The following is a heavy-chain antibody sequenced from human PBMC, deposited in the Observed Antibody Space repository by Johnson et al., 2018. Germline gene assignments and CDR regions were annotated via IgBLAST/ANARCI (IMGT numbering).Heavy chain of an antibody. CDR1: GVTFSSFW. CDR2: ISSDGSST. V-gene: IGHV3-74*01. J-gene: IGHJ1*01. CDR3: ARDLAYSSSSTPFQH. Sequence: EVQLLETGGGLVQXGGSLRLXCAASGVTFSSFWMHWLRQAPGTGLVWASRISSDGSSTNYADSVQGRFTISSDNAKNSLHLQMNSLRAEDTAVYYCARDLAYSSSSTPFQHWGQGTLVTVSS. D-gene: IGHD6-6*01.